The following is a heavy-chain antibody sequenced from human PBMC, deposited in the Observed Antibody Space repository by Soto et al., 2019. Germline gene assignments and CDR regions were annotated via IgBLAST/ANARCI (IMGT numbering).Heavy chain of an antibody. V-gene: IGHV3-9*01. CDR1: GFTFDDYA. D-gene: IGHD2-15*01. CDR3: AKEVVAAPSWFDP. J-gene: IGHJ5*02. Sequence: EVQLVESGGGLVQPGRSLRLSCAASGFTFDDYAMHWVRQAPGKGLEWVSGISWNSGSIGYADSVKGRFTISRDNAKNSLYLQMNSLRAEDTALYYCAKEVVAAPSWFDPWGQGTLVTVSS. CDR2: ISWNSGSI.